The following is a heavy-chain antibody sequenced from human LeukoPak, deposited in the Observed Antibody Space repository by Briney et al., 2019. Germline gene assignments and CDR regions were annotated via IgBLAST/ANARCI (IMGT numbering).Heavy chain of an antibody. CDR1: GFSVGGNY. Sequence: GGSLRLSCAASGFSVGGNYISWVRQAPGKGLEWVSMIYSDGSIFYADPVKGRFTMSRDNSRNTLDLQMNSLRVEDTAVYFCARDRRRLRGMNGDGDAFDIWGQGTMVTVSS. D-gene: IGHD1-1*01. CDR3: ARDRRRLRGMNGDGDAFDI. J-gene: IGHJ3*02. CDR2: IYSDGSI. V-gene: IGHV3-53*01.